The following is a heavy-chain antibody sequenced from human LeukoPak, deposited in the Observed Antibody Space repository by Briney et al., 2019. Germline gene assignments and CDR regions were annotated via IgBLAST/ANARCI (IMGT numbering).Heavy chain of an antibody. D-gene: IGHD5-18*01. V-gene: IGHV4-59*01. J-gene: IGHJ3*02. CDR2: IYYSGST. Sequence: PSETLSLTCTVSGGSISSYYWSWIRQPPGKGLEWIGYIYYSGSTNYNPSLKSRVTISIDTSKNQFSLKLSSVTAADTVVYYCARLINTAMVTSAFDIWGQGTMVTVSS. CDR1: GGSISSYY. CDR3: ARLINTAMVTSAFDI.